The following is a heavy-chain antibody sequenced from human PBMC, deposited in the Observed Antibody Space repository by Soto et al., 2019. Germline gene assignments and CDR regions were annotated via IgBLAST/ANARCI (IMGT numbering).Heavy chain of an antibody. Sequence: ASVKVSCKASGYTFTGYYMHWVRQAPVQGLEWMGWINPNSGGTNYAQKFQGWVTMTRDTSISTAYMELSRLRSDDTAVYYCARGLLLEPLGGYGMDVWGQGTTVTVSS. CDR2: INPNSGGT. V-gene: IGHV1-2*04. D-gene: IGHD1-1*01. CDR3: ARGLLLEPLGGYGMDV. CDR1: GYTFTGYY. J-gene: IGHJ6*02.